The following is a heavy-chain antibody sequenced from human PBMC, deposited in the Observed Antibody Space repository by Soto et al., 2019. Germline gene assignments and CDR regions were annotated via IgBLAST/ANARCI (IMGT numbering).Heavy chain of an antibody. D-gene: IGHD3-3*01. CDR2: VHYDGTKK. CDR3: ARETSYDFWSGPQTMDV. J-gene: IGHJ6*02. V-gene: IGHV3-33*01. Sequence: GGSLRLSCAPSGFTFSSYVMHWVRQAPGKGLEWVAVVHYDGTKKYYADSVRGRFTISRDNSENILYLQMNSLRPDDTAVYFCARETSYDFWSGPQTMDVWGQGTTVTVSS. CDR1: GFTFSSYV.